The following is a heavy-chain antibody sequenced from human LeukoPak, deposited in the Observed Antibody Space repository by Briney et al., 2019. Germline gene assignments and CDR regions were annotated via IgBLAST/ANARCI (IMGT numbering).Heavy chain of an antibody. CDR3: ARGAAGTGAADY. V-gene: IGHV4-59*01. Sequence: PSETLSLTCTVSGGSISSYYWSWIRQPPGKGLEWIGYIYYSGSTNYNPSLKSRLTISVDSSKNQFSLRLSSVTAADTAVYFCARGAAGTGAADYWGQGTLVTVSS. CDR1: GGSISSYY. D-gene: IGHD6-13*01. CDR2: IYYSGST. J-gene: IGHJ4*02.